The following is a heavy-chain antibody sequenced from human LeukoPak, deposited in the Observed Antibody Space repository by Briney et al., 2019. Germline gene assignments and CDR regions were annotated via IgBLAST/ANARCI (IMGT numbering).Heavy chain of an antibody. D-gene: IGHD3-10*01. Sequence: GRSLRLSCAASGFTFSRYWMSWVRQAPGKGLEWVANIKQDGSQKYYVDSVKGRFTISRDNAKNSLYLQMNSLRAEDTAVYYCARFGYYYGMDVWGQGTTVTVSS. J-gene: IGHJ6*02. CDR1: GFTFSRYW. CDR3: ARFGYYYGMDV. CDR2: IKQDGSQK. V-gene: IGHV3-7*01.